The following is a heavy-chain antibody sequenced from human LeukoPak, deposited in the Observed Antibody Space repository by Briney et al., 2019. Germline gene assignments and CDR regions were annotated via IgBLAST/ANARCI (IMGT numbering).Heavy chain of an antibody. D-gene: IGHD6-13*01. CDR2: LYNTGNT. J-gene: IGHJ4*02. CDR1: GFTVNSNY. CDR3: ARLTADGRLYFVD. Sequence: GGSLRLSCAASGFTVNSNYLSWVRQAPGKGLEWVSTLYNTGNTYYANSVRGRFSISRDNSKNTLFLQMNSLRAEDTAVYYCARLTADGRLYFVDWGPGTLVTVSS. V-gene: IGHV3-53*01.